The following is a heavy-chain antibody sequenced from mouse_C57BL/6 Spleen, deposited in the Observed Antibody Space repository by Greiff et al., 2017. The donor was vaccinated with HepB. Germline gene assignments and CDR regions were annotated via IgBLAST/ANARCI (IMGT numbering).Heavy chain of an antibody. CDR3: ARWKVEATSFDY. Sequence: QVQLQQPGAELVRPGSSVKLSCKASGYTFTSYWMHWVKQRPIQGLEWIGNIDPSDSETHYNQKFKDKATLTVDKSSSTAYMQLSSLTSEDSEVYYGARWKVEATSFDYWGQGTTLTVSS. J-gene: IGHJ2*01. V-gene: IGHV1-52*01. CDR1: GYTFTSYW. CDR2: IDPSDSET. D-gene: IGHD3-2*02.